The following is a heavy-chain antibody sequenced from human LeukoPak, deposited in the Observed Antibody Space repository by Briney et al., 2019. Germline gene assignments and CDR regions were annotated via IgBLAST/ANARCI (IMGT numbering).Heavy chain of an antibody. CDR3: AKLDCSGGSCYSRGAFDI. V-gene: IGHV3-23*01. Sequence: PSETLPLTCTVSGGSISSYYWSWVRQAPGKGLEWVSAISGSGGSTYYADSVKGRFTISRDNSKNTLYLQMNSLRAEDTAVYYCAKLDCSGGSCYSRGAFDIWGQGTMVTVPS. CDR1: GGSISSYY. D-gene: IGHD2-15*01. CDR2: ISGSGGST. J-gene: IGHJ3*02.